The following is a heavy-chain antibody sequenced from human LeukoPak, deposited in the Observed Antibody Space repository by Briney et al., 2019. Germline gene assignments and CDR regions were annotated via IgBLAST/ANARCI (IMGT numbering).Heavy chain of an antibody. Sequence: SGPTLVNPTQTLTLTCTFSGFSLRTRGMCVSWIRQPPGKALEWLARIDWDDDKYYSASLKARVTISKDTSKNQVVLTMTNMDPVDTATYYCARMGTTYHYFDYWGQGTLVTVSS. J-gene: IGHJ4*02. V-gene: IGHV2-70*11. CDR2: IDWDDDK. D-gene: IGHD1-7*01. CDR3: ARMGTTYHYFDY. CDR1: GFSLRTRGMC.